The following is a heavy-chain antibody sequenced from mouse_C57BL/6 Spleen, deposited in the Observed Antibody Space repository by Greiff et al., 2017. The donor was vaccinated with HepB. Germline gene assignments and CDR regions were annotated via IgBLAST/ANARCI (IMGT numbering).Heavy chain of an antibody. CDR1: GYTFTDYN. D-gene: IGHD2-4*01. CDR2: INPNNGGT. V-gene: IGHV1-18*01. Sequence: EVQLQQSGPELVKPGASVKIPCKASGYTFTDYNMDWVKQSHGKSLEWIGDINPNNGGTIYNQKFKGKATLTVDKSSSTAYMELRSLTSEDKAVYYCARGAYDYDEGFAYWGQGTLVTVSA. CDR3: ARGAYDYDEGFAY. J-gene: IGHJ3*01.